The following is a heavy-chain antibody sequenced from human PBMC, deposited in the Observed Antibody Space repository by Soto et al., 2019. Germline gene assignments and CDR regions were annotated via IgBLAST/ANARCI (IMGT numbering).Heavy chain of an antibody. V-gene: IGHV2-26*01. Sequence: QVTLKESGPVLVKPTEPLTLTCTVSGFSLRNARMGVSWIRQPPGKALEWLAHILSSDEKSYNTSLKGRVTLSKHTSKSQVVLTMTYVDPVDTATYFCARMLAVNYYYYYVDVWGEGTTVTVSS. D-gene: IGHD3-22*01. CDR2: ILSSDEK. CDR3: ARMLAVNYYYYYVDV. J-gene: IGHJ6*03. CDR1: GFSLRNARMG.